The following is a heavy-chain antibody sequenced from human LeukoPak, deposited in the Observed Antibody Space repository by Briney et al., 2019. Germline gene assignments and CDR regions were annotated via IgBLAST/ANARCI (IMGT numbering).Heavy chain of an antibody. V-gene: IGHV3-30*18. CDR3: AKDGRSLQHLFRPASPGMDV. J-gene: IGHJ6*02. Sequence: GGSLRLSCAASGFTFTNYGMHWVRQAPGKGLEWVAVISYGGNNEYYADSVKGRFTIPRDNSKNTLYLQMNSLRAEDSAVYYCAKDGRSLQHLFRPASPGMDVWAKGPRSPSP. CDR2: ISYGGNNE. CDR1: GFTFTNYG. D-gene: IGHD2-21*01.